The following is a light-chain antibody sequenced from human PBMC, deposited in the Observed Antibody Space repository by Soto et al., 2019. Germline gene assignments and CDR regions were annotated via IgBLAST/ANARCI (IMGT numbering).Light chain of an antibody. J-gene: IGLJ7*01. CDR1: SSDVGSHNL. CDR3: CSYGGSRAV. Sequence: QSALTQPASVSGSPGQSITISCTGTSSDVGSHNLVSWYQQHPGQAPKLMIYEVSKRPLGVSTRFSASKSGNTASLTISGFQAADEADYYCCSYGGSRAVFGGGTQLTVL. CDR2: EVS. V-gene: IGLV2-23*02.